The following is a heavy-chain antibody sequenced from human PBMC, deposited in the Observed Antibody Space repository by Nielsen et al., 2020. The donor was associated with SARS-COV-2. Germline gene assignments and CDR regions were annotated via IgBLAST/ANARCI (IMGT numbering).Heavy chain of an antibody. CDR1: GGSLSSRNYY. D-gene: IGHD2-2*01. V-gene: IGHV4-39*02. CDR3: ARGDIAVVPAAMFRGDDAFDI. CDR2: IYYSGSV. Sequence: SETLSLTCTVSGGSLSSRNYYWGWIRQPPGKGLEWIGTIYYSGSVSYNPSLRSRVTISVDKSKKHFSLKLTSVTAADTAVYFCARGDIAVVPAAMFRGDDAFDIWGQGTMVRVSS. J-gene: IGHJ3*02.